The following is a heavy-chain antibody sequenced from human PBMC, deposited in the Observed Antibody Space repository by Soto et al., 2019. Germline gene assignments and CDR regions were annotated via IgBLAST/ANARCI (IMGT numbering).Heavy chain of an antibody. J-gene: IGHJ6*02. CDR3: ARGLRSFGYGDYYFYAMDV. CDR2: IFSSGTT. CDR1: VVSIDEALYY. V-gene: IGHV4-30-4*01. Sequence: PSETLSITGTGSVVSIDEALYYWILIRQTPGKGLEWIGHIFSSGTTLYNPSLQSRLVLVVDTSQRHFSLRLTSVTAADTAVYFCARGLRSFGYGDYYFYAMDVWGHGTTVT. D-gene: IGHD5-18*01.